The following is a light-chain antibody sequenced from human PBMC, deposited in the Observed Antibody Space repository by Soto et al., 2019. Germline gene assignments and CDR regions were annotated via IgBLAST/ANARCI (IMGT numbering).Light chain of an antibody. Sequence: QSVLTQPPSVSAAPGQKVTISCSGSSSNIGNNYVSWYQQLPGTAPRLLIYENNKRPSGITDRFSGSKSGTSATLGITGRQTGDEADYYCETWDSSLSAVVFGGGTKLTVL. J-gene: IGLJ2*01. CDR3: ETWDSSLSAVV. CDR1: SSNIGNNY. V-gene: IGLV1-51*01. CDR2: ENN.